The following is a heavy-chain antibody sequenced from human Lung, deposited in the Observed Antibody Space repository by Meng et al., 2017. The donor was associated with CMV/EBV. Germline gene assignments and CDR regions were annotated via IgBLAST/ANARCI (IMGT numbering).Heavy chain of an antibody. Sequence: GGSLGLXCAASGFTFSSFTMNWVRQAPGKGLEWISSISSSSSYIYYPDSVRGRFTISRDNAKNSLYLQMSCLRAEDTAVYYCARLGQYGSDAGYVDDWGQEALVTVSS. D-gene: IGHD6-25*01. CDR2: ISSSSSYI. CDR3: ARLGQYGSDAGYVDD. CDR1: GFTFSSFT. J-gene: IGHJ4*02. V-gene: IGHV3-21*01.